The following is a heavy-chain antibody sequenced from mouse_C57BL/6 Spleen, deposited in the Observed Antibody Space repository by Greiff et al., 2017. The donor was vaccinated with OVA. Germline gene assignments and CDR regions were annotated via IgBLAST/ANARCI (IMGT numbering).Heavy chain of an antibody. CDR2: IHPNSGST. J-gene: IGHJ3*01. Sequence: QVQLQQPGAELVKPGASVKLSCKASGYTFTSYWMHWVKQRPGQGLEWIGMIHPNSGSTNYNEKFKSKATLTVDKSSSTAYMQLSSLTSEDSAVDYCVGDHDYDWFAYWGQGTLVTVSA. D-gene: IGHD2-4*01. CDR3: VGDHDYDWFAY. V-gene: IGHV1-64*01. CDR1: GYTFTSYW.